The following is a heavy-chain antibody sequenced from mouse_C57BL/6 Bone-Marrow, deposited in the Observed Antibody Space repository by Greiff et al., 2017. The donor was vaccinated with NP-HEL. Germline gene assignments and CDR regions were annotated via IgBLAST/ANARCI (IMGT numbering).Heavy chain of an antibody. D-gene: IGHD2-12*01. CDR3: AKDGIRPHFDY. Sequence: QVQLQQPGAELVKPGASVKLSCKASGYTFTSYWMHWVKQRPGPGLEWIGRIDPNSGGTKYNEKFKSKATLTVDKPSSTAYMQLISLTTEDSAVYDSAKDGIRPHFDYWGQGTTLTVSS. V-gene: IGHV1-72*01. CDR1: GYTFTSYW. J-gene: IGHJ2*01. CDR2: IDPNSGGT.